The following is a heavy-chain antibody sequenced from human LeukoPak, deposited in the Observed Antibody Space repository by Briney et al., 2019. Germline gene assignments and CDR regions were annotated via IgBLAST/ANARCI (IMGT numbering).Heavy chain of an antibody. D-gene: IGHD3-16*01. J-gene: IGHJ4*02. Sequence: GGSLRLSCAASRFTFSDYWMSWVRQAPGKGLEWVAHVRQDESDKYYVDSVKGRFTISRDNAQNSLYLRMNSLRADDTAVYYCARGGLRGTFDYWGQGTLVTVSS. V-gene: IGHV3-7*01. CDR1: RFTFSDYW. CDR2: VRQDESDK. CDR3: ARGGLRGTFDY.